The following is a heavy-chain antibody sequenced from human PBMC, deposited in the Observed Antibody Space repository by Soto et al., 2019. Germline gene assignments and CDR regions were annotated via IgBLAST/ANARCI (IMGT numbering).Heavy chain of an antibody. CDR1: L. V-gene: IGHV5-51*01. CDR3: ARRGTGATTSTKVFDY. J-gene: IGHJ4*02. Sequence: LIGSVCQRPRKVLEWIGIIYPGDSDITYSPSFEGQVTLSVDKSVNTASLHWTSLQSADTATYCGARRGTGATTSTKVFDYWGQGRPVTVS. CDR2: IYPGDSDI. D-gene: IGHD2-8*01.